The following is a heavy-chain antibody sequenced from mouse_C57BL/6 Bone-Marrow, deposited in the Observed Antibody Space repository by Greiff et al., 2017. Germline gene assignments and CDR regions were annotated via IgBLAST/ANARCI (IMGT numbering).Heavy chain of an antibody. V-gene: IGHV1-42*01. D-gene: IGHD2-5*01. CDR3: AMADYSNYAWFAY. CDR1: GYSFTGYY. J-gene: IGHJ3*01. Sequence: VQLQQSGPELVKPGASVKISCKASGYSFTGYYMNWVKQSPEKSLEWIGEINPSTGGTTYNQKFKAKATLTVDKSSNTAYMQLKSLTSEDSAVYYCAMADYSNYAWFAYWGQGTLVTVSA. CDR2: INPSTGGT.